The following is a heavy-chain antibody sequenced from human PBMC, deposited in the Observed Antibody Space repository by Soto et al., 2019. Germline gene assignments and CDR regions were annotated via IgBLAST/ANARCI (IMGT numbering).Heavy chain of an antibody. J-gene: IGHJ5*01. CDR1: GDSISSVDYF. CDR3: ARGRYCLTGRCFPNWFDS. CDR2: IYKSATT. D-gene: IGHD2-15*01. Sequence: QVQLVESGPGLMKASQSLSLTCSVSGDSISSVDYFWAWIRQPPGQALEYIGYIYKSATTYYNPSFESRVAISLDTSKSQFSLNVTSVTAADTAVYFCARGRYCLTGRCFPNWFDSWGQGTLVTIYS. V-gene: IGHV4-30-4*01.